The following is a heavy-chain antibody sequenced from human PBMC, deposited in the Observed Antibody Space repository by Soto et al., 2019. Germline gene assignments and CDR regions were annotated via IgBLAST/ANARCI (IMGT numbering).Heavy chain of an antibody. J-gene: IGHJ4*02. D-gene: IGHD3-16*01. Sequence: GGSLRLSCAASGFTFSIFSMNWVRQAPGKGLEWVSYIDSRTTTIYYADSVKGRFTISRDNARNSLYLQMNSLRDEDTAVYYCERQTWDYHSSNCDYWGLGTLVTVSS. CDR3: ERQTWDYHSSNCDY. V-gene: IGHV3-48*02. CDR1: GFTFSIFS. CDR2: IDSRTTTI.